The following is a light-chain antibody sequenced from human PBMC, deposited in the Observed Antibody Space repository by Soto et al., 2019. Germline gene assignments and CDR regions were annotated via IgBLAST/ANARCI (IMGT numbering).Light chain of an antibody. Sequence: EIVLTQSPATLSLSPGERATLSCRASQSVSSYLAWYQQKPGQAPRLLIYDASNRATGIPARFSGSGSGTDFTLTTTSLEPEDLPVNYVQQRTNWPYTFGQGPSWRSN. J-gene: IGKJ2*01. CDR3: QQRTNWPYT. CDR2: DAS. CDR1: QSVSSY. V-gene: IGKV3-11*01.